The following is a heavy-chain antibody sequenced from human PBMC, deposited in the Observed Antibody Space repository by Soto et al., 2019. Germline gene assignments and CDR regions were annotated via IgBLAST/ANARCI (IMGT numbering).Heavy chain of an antibody. J-gene: IGHJ4*01. CDR1: GLTFSNAW. V-gene: IGHV3-15*04. D-gene: IGHD3-3*01. CDR3: TTDLGGVFDS. Sequence: NPGGSLRLSCAASGLTFSNAWMSWVRQAPGKGLEWVGRIESKIDGGTTDYAAPVKGRFTISRDDSKSTLSLQMNSLKTGDTAVYYCTTDLGGVFDSWGHGTLVTSPQ. CDR2: IESKIDGGTT.